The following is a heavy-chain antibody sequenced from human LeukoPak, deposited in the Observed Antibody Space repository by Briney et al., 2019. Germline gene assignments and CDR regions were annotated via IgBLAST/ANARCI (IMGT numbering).Heavy chain of an antibody. J-gene: IGHJ4*02. CDR3: ARGRITIFGVVIPHFDN. V-gene: IGHV4-59*01. CDR2: IDNTGNT. D-gene: IGHD3-3*01. Sequence: PSETLSLTCTISRGPISSYYWSWIRQSPGKGLEWIASIDNTGNTNSNPSLKSRVTMSVDTSKNQFSLRLSSLIVADTAVYYCARGRITIFGVVIPHFDNWGQGTLVTVSS. CDR1: RGPISSYY.